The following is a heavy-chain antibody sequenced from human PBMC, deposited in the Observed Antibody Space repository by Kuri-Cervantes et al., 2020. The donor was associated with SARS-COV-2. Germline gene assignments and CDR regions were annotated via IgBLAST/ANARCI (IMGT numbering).Heavy chain of an antibody. CDR1: GGSFSSYY. V-gene: IGHV4-59*08. CDR3: ARPYYYDSSGYYYYFDY. J-gene: IGHJ4*02. CDR2: IYYSGST. Sequence: SETLSLTCAVYGGSFSSYYWSWIRQPPGKGLEWIRSIYYSGSTYYNPSLKSRVTISVDTSKNQFSLKLSSVTAADTAVYYCARPYYYDSSGYYYYFDYWGQGTLATFPS. D-gene: IGHD3-22*01.